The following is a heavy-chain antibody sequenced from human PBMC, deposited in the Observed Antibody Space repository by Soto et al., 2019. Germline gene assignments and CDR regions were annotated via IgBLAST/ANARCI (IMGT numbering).Heavy chain of an antibody. D-gene: IGHD6-6*01. J-gene: IGHJ4*02. CDR3: TPSSAGSTSVGIDY. CDR2: ITRDVYNK. Sequence: XVCLTLSCVVCESIFRIYSRSWVRQHRGEGLEWFASITRDVYNKYYADCGKGLFTNSRDNSNNTLRLKMIALKVKDSSVHYCTPSSAGSTSVGIDYCGPGTLVTVSS. CDR1: ESIFRIYS. V-gene: IGHV3-30*02.